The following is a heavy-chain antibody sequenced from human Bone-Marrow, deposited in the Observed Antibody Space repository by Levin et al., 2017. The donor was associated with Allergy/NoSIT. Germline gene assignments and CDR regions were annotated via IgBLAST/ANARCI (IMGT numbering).Heavy chain of an antibody. CDR1: EFTFVSYA. V-gene: IGHV3-30-3*01. Sequence: SCAASEFTFVSYAMHWVRQAPGKGLEWVAVISYDGSVIYYADSVKGRFTISRDNSKSTLYLQMNSLRAEDTAVYYCARDSEALSTSIFDSWGQGTLVTVSS. J-gene: IGHJ4*02. CDR3: ARDSEALSTSIFDS. D-gene: IGHD2-2*01. CDR2: ISYDGSVI.